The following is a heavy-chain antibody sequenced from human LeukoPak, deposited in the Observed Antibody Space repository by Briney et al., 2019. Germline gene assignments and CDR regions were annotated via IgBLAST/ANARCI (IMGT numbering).Heavy chain of an antibody. CDR3: ARVRANYDILTGHFDY. Sequence: ASVKVSCKASGGTFSSYAISWVRQAPGQGLEWMGGIIPIFGTANYAQKFQGRATITADKSTSTAYMELSSLRSEDTAVYYCARVRANYDILTGHFDYWGQGTLVTVSS. CDR1: GGTFSSYA. J-gene: IGHJ4*02. D-gene: IGHD3-9*01. CDR2: IIPIFGTA. V-gene: IGHV1-69*06.